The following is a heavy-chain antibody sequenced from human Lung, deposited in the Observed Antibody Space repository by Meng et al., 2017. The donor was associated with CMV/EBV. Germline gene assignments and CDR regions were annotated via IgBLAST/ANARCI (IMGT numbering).Heavy chain of an antibody. J-gene: IGHJ4*02. Sequence: SLKISCAASGFTFSSYGMHWVRQAPGKGLEWVAVIWYDGSNKYYADSVKGRFTISRDNARNSIYLQMNSLRPEDTAVYYCARVRTYFDHSGYLDYWGQGXLVTVSS. CDR2: IWYDGSNK. V-gene: IGHV3-33*01. D-gene: IGHD3-22*01. CDR3: ARVRTYFDHSGYLDY. CDR1: GFTFSSYG.